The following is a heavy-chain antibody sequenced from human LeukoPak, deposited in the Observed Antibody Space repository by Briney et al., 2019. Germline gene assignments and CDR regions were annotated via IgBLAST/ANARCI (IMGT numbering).Heavy chain of an antibody. V-gene: IGHV1-18*01. CDR1: GYTFTSYG. D-gene: IGHD2-2*01. Sequence: ASVKVSCKASGYTFTSYGISWVRQAPGQGLEWMGWISAYNGNTNYAQKLQGRVTMTTDTSTSTAYMELRSLRSDDTAVYYCARESFYCNSTNCYPGVSDYWGQGTLVTVSS. CDR2: ISAYNGNT. CDR3: ARESFYCNSTNCYPGVSDY. J-gene: IGHJ4*02.